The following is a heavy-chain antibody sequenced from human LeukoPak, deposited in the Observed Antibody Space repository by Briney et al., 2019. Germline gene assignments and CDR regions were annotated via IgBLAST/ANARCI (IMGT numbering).Heavy chain of an antibody. J-gene: IGHJ3*01. CDR3: ARGQRWQAIDV. D-gene: IGHD2-15*01. CDR2: IIPLVETP. V-gene: IGHV1-69*04. Sequence: ASVKVSCKASGGTFSSDEIHWVRQAPGQGPEWLGRIIPLVETPNYSQSFQGRVTITADKSTSTAYMELSSLKFEDTAIYYCARGQRWQAIDVWGQGTMVTVSS. CDR1: GGTFSSDE.